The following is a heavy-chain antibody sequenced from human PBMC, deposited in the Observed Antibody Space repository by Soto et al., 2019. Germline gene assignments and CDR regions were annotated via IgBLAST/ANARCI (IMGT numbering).Heavy chain of an antibody. V-gene: IGHV4-4*02. CDR1: GGSISSSNW. J-gene: IGHJ4*02. CDR2: IYHSGST. Sequence: QVQLQESGPGLVKPSGTLSLTCAVSGGSISSSNWWSWVRQPPGKGLQWIGEIYHSGSTNYIPSLRGRVTMSVDKSPTQFSLELSSVTAADTAVYSCARLWGEGGVDYWGQGTLVTVSS. CDR3: ARLWGEGGVDY. D-gene: IGHD3-16*01.